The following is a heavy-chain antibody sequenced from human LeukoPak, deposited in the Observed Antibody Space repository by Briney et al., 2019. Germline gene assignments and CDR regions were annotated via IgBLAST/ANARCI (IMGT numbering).Heavy chain of an antibody. J-gene: IGHJ6*03. V-gene: IGHV3-21*01. Sequence: GGFLRLSCAASGFTFSSYSMNWVRQAPGKGLEWVSSIRSSSSYIYYADSVKGRFTISRDNAKNSLYLQMNSLRAEDTAVYYCAILEWPRYYYYMDVWGKGTAVTVSS. CDR2: IRSSSSYI. CDR3: AILEWPRYYYYMDV. CDR1: GFTFSSYS. D-gene: IGHD3-3*01.